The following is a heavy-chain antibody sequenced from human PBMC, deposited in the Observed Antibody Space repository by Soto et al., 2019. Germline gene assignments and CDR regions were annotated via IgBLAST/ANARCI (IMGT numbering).Heavy chain of an antibody. D-gene: IGHD6-19*01. CDR3: AGRVSSGWYRATFWAY. CDR2: FDPEDGET. Sequence: ASVKVSCKVSGYTLTELSMHWVRQAPGKGLEWMGGFDPEDGETIYAQKFQGRVTMTEDTSTDTAYMELSSLRSEDTAVYYCAGRVSSGWYRATFWAYWGQGTLVTVSS. CDR1: GYTLTELS. V-gene: IGHV1-24*01. J-gene: IGHJ4*02.